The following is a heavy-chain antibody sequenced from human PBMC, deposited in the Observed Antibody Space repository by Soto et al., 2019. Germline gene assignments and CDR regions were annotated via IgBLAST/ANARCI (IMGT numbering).Heavy chain of an antibody. Sequence: SETLSLTCTVSGGSVSSGSYYWSWIRQPPGKGLEWIGYIYYSGSTNYNPSLKSRVTISVDTSKNQFSLKLSSVTAADTAVYYCARVRWITMVRGVHYGMDVWGQGTTVTVSS. CDR3: ARVRWITMVRGVHYGMDV. CDR1: GGSVSSGSYY. D-gene: IGHD3-10*01. V-gene: IGHV4-61*01. CDR2: IYYSGST. J-gene: IGHJ6*02.